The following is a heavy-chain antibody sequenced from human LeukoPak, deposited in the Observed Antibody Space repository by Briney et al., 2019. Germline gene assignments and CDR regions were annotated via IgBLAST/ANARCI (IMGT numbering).Heavy chain of an antibody. CDR3: AKALRGVIGDYFDY. Sequence: GGSLRLSCAASGFSFSSYGMHWIRQAPGKGLEWVSGISWNSGSIGYADSVKGRFTISRDNAKNSLYLQMNSLRAEDTALYYCAKALRGVIGDYFDYWGQGTLVTVSS. J-gene: IGHJ4*02. CDR2: ISWNSGSI. D-gene: IGHD3-10*01. CDR1: GFSFSSYG. V-gene: IGHV3-9*01.